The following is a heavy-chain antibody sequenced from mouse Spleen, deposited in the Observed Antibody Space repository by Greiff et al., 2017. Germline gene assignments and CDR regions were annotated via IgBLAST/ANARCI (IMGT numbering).Heavy chain of an antibody. CDR3: ARTPFITSATVDFDV. D-gene: IGHD1-2*01. V-gene: IGHV3-6*02. J-gene: IGHJ1*01. Sequence: EVKLQESGPGLVKPSQSLSLTCSVTGYSITSGYYWNWIRQFPGNKLEWMGYISYDGSNNYNPSLKNRISITRDTSKNQFFLKLNAVTTEDTANYYCARTPFITSATVDFDVWGAGTTVTVSS. CDR2: ISYDGSN. CDR1: GYSITSGYY.